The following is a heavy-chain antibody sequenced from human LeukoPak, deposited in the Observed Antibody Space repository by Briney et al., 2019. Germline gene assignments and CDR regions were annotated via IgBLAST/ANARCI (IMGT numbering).Heavy chain of an antibody. CDR1: GGFFSSNGYY. CDR3: VSPRGFSYGYFDY. D-gene: IGHD5-18*01. Sequence: SETLSLTCTVSGGFFSSNGYYWGWIRLPPGKGLEWIGSILYSGTTYNNPSLKSRVTMSVDTSKNQFSLRLNSVTAADTAVYYCVSPRGFSYGYFDYWGQGTLVTVSS. CDR2: ILYSGTT. J-gene: IGHJ4*02. V-gene: IGHV4-39*01.